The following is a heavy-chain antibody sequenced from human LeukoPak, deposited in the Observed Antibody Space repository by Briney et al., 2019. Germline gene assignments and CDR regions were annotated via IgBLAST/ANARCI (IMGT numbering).Heavy chain of an antibody. Sequence: GGSLRLSCAASGFTFDDYAMHWVRQAPGKGLEWVSGISWNSGSIGYADSVKGRFTISRDNAKNSLYLQMNSLRAEDTAVYYCGRGNTPADYYYYGMDVWGQGTTVTVSS. V-gene: IGHV3-9*01. J-gene: IGHJ6*02. D-gene: IGHD1-14*01. CDR3: GRGNTPADYYYYGMDV. CDR1: GFTFDDYA. CDR2: ISWNSGSI.